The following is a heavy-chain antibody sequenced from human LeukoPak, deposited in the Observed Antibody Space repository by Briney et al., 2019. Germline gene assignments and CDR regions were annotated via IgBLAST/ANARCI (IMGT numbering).Heavy chain of an antibody. Sequence: PGGSLRLSCAASGFTFSSYAMSWVRQAPGKALEWVSSITSSSTYIFYADSVKGRFTISRDNAKNSLYLQMNSLGPEDTALYYCARDPYSGNYGNYYYYYMDVRGKGTTVTISS. J-gene: IGHJ6*03. CDR1: GFTFSSYA. CDR3: ARDPYSGNYGNYYYYYMDV. D-gene: IGHD1-26*01. CDR2: ITSSSTYI. V-gene: IGHV3-21*01.